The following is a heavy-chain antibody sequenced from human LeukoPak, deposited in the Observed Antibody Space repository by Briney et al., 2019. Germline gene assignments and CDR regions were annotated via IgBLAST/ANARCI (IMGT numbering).Heavy chain of an antibody. J-gene: IGHJ6*02. Sequence: GGSLRLSCAASGFTFSSNGMHWVRQAPGKGLEWVAVIWYDGSNKYYADSVKGRFTISRDNSKNTLYLQMNSLRAEDTAVYYCARELSLPFGSLDVWGQGTTVTVSS. CDR2: IWYDGSNK. CDR3: ARELSLPFGSLDV. V-gene: IGHV3-33*08. D-gene: IGHD3-10*01. CDR1: GFTFSSNG.